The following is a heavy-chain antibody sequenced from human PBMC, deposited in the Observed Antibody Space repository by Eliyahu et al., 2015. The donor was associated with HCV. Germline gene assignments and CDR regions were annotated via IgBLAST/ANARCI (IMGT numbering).Heavy chain of an antibody. CDR2: IYFSWAT. CDR3: AGGGVISHPGY. J-gene: IGHJ4*02. CDR1: GGSISNSNYY. Sequence: QLQLQESGPGLVKPSETLSLTCTVSGGSISNSNYYWGWIRQPPGKGLEWIGSIYFSWATYYNPSLKSRVTISVDTSKNQFSLKLSSVTAADTAVYYCAGGGVISHPGYWGQGTLVTVSS. D-gene: IGHD3-16*02. V-gene: IGHV4-39*01.